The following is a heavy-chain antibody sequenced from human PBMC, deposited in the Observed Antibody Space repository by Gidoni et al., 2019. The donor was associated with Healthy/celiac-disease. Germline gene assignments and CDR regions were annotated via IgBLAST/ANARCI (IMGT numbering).Heavy chain of an antibody. CDR2: IYHSGST. J-gene: IGHJ3*02. CDR1: GGSISSSNW. V-gene: IGHV4-4*02. Sequence: QVQLQESGPGLVKPSGTLSLTCAVSGGSISSSNWWSWVRQPPGKGLAWIGEIYHSGSTNYNPSRKSRTTISVDKSKNQFSLKLSSVTAADTAVYYCARVNSDAFDIWGQGTMVTVSS. CDR3: ARVNSDAFDI.